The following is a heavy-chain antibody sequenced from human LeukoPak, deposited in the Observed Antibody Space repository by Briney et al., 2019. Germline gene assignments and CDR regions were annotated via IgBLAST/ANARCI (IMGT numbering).Heavy chain of an antibody. CDR3: ARGYCSGGTCYLVENWFDP. J-gene: IGHJ5*02. CDR2: INPNSGDT. Sequence: ASVKVSCKASGYTFTVYYMYWVRQGPGQGLEWMGRINPNSGDTDYAQNFQGRVTMTRDTSISTAYMELTNLRSDDTAVYYCARGYCSGGTCYLVENWFDPWGQGTLVTVSS. D-gene: IGHD2-15*01. CDR1: GYTFTVYY. V-gene: IGHV1-2*06.